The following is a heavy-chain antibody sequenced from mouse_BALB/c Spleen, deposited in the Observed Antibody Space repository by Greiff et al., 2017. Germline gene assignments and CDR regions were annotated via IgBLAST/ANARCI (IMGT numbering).Heavy chain of an antibody. Sequence: EVQRVESGGGLVKPGGSLKLSCAASGFTFSSYTMSWVRQTPEKRLEWVATISSGGSYTYYPDSVKGRFTISRDNAKNTLYLQMSSLKSEDTAMYYCTRDSTMGFAYWGQGTLGTVSA. J-gene: IGHJ3*01. V-gene: IGHV5-6-4*01. CDR3: TRDSTMGFAY. CDR1: GFTFSSYT. CDR2: ISSGGSYT. D-gene: IGHD2-1*01.